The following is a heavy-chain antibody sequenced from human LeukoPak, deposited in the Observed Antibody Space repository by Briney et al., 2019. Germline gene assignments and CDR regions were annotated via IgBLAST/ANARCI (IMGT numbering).Heavy chain of an antibody. D-gene: IGHD3-10*01. CDR2: ISRSSSDT. J-gene: IGHJ6*02. V-gene: IGHV3-11*03. CDR3: AKPDYYYGSGTSTYFGMDV. Sequence: PGGSLRLSGAASGFTLSYHYMSWIRQAPGKGREGVSYISRSSSDTNYADSVKGRFTISRDNAKNSLYLQMNSLRVEDTAVYYCAKPDYYYGSGTSTYFGMDVWGQGTTVTVSS. CDR1: GFTLSYHY.